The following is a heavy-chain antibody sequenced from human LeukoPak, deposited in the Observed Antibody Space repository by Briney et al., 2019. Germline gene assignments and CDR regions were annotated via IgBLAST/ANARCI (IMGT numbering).Heavy chain of an antibody. CDR1: GFTFSHFW. CDR2: IKKTGSET. Sequence: GGSLRLSCAASGFTFSHFWMSWVRQAPGKGLEWVAYIKKTGSETYYVDSVKGRFTITRDNTRSSLFLQMYSLRAEDTAVYFCARGDGYCSGGNCYSYFDSWGQGTLVTVSS. V-gene: IGHV3-7*01. D-gene: IGHD2-15*01. J-gene: IGHJ4*02. CDR3: ARGDGYCSGGNCYSYFDS.